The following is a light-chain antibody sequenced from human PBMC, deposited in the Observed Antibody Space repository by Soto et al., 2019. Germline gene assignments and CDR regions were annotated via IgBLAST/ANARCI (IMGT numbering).Light chain of an antibody. CDR1: QGIRNF. CDR2: SAS. Sequence: DIKMTESPTSLSASVGDRVTITCRASQGIRNFVAWYQQKPGKAPKLLIYSASTLQSGVPSRFSGSGSGTDFTLTINSLQPEDVATYSCQKYSSDPVFGPGTKGAIK. V-gene: IGKV1-27*01. J-gene: IGKJ3*01. CDR3: QKYSSDPV.